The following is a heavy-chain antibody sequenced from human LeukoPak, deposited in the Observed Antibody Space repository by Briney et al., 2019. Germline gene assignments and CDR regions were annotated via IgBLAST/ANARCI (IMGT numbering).Heavy chain of an antibody. CDR3: ARRGSGIVVADHFDY. CDR2: IYPGDSDT. Sequence: PGESLKISCKGSGYSFTSYWIGWVRQMPGKGLEWMGIIYPGDSDTRYSPSFQGQVTISADKSISTAYLQWSSLKASDTAMYYCARRGSGIVVADHFDYWGQGTLVTVSS. V-gene: IGHV5-51*01. D-gene: IGHD6-19*01. CDR1: GYSFTSYW. J-gene: IGHJ4*02.